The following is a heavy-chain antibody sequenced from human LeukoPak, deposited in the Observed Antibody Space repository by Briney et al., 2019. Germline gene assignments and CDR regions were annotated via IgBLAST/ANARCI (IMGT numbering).Heavy chain of an antibody. J-gene: IGHJ4*02. CDR2: ISYDGSNK. D-gene: IGHD6-19*01. Sequence: GGSLRLSCAASGFTFSSYAMHWVRQAPGKGLEWVAVISYDGSNKYYADSVKGRFTISRDNSKNTLYLQMNSLRAEDTAVYYCAREEAVAGTGAFDYWGQGTLVTVSS. CDR3: AREEAVAGTGAFDY. V-gene: IGHV3-30-3*01. CDR1: GFTFSSYA.